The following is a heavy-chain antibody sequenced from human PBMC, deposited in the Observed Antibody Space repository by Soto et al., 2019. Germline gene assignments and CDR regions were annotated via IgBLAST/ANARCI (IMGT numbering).Heavy chain of an antibody. Sequence: PSETLSLTCAVYGRSFSGYYWSWIRQPPGKGLEWIGEINHSGSTNYNPSLKSRVTISVDTSKNQFSLKLSSVTAADTAVYYFASGTDPPRAYYYYYYMDVWGKGTTVTVSS. V-gene: IGHV4-34*01. CDR1: GRSFSGYY. CDR2: INHSGST. CDR3: ASGTDPPRAYYYYYYMDV. J-gene: IGHJ6*03.